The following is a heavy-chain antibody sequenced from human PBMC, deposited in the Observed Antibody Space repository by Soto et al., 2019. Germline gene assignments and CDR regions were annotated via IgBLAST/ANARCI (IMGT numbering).Heavy chain of an antibody. CDR1: GGSFSSGGSY. Sequence: QVQLQESGAGLVKPSQTLSLTGTVSGGSFSSGGSYWGWIRLHPGKGLEWIGYIYYSGRTYYNPSLKRRVTISVDTSKNQSSLKLSSVTAADTAVYYCTRSVFPWGQGTLVTVSS. CDR3: TRSVFP. J-gene: IGHJ5*02. V-gene: IGHV4-31*03. CDR2: IYYSGRT.